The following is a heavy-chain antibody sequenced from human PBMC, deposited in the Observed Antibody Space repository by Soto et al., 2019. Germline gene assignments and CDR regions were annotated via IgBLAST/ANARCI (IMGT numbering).Heavy chain of an antibody. CDR2: INHSGST. V-gene: IGHV4-34*01. Sequence: SETLSLTCAVYGGSFSGYYWSWIRQPPGKGLEWIGEINHSGSTNYNPSLKSRVTISVDTSKNQFSLKLSSVTAADTAVYYCARGRRCCAARPDLHAYWGQGTLDPVSS. D-gene: IGHD4-4*01. J-gene: IGHJ4*02. CDR1: GGSFSGYY. CDR3: ARGRRCCAARPDLHAY.